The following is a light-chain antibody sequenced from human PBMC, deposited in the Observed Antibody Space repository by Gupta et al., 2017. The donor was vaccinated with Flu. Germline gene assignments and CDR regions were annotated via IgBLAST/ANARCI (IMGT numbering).Light chain of an antibody. J-gene: IGKJ1*01. V-gene: IGKV3-15*01. CDR3: QQYNDWPSWT. CDR1: QSVSSN. Sequence: ATLPVSPGERVILSCRASQSVSSNLAWYQQKPGQAPRLLIYGASTRATGIPARFSGSGYGTEFTLTIRSRQSEDSAVYYCQQYNDWPSWTFGRGTKVEIK. CDR2: GAS.